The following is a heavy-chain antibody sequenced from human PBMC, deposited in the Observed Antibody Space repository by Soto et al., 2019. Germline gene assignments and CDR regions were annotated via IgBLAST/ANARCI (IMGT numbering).Heavy chain of an antibody. CDR3: ARSGRIRASEDYYGSGSYSPSYYYGMDV. D-gene: IGHD3-10*01. J-gene: IGHJ6*02. CDR2: TYYRSKWYN. CDR1: GDSVSSNSAA. V-gene: IGHV6-1*01. Sequence: PSQTLSLTCAISGDSVSSNSAAWNWIRQSPSRGLEWLGRTYYRSKWYNDYAVSVKSLITINPDTSKNQFSLQLNSVTPEDTAVYYCARSGRIRASEDYYGSGSYSPSYYYGMDVWGQGTTVTVSS.